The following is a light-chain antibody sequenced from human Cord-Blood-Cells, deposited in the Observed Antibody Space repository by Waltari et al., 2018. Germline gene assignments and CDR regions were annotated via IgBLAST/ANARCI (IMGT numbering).Light chain of an antibody. CDR1: SGINVGTYR. J-gene: IGLJ3*02. CDR2: YKSDSDK. CDR3: MIWHSSAWV. Sequence: QAVLTQPSSLSASPGASASLTCTLRSGINVGTYRIYWYQQKPGSPPQYLLRYKSDSDKQQGSGVPSRCAGSKDASANAGILLISGLQSEDEAEYDCMIWHSSAWVFGGGTKLTVL. V-gene: IGLV5-45*02.